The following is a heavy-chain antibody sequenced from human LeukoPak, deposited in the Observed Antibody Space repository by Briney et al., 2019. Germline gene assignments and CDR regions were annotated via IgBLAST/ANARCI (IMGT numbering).Heavy chain of an antibody. CDR1: GFIFSSYE. CDR2: ISNSGNTM. CDR3: ARGPRPYSSSWYQFDY. J-gene: IGHJ4*02. Sequence: GGSLRLSCAGSGFIFSSYEMNWVRQAPGKGLEWLSYISNSGNTMYYSDSVKGRITISRDNAKNSLYLQISSLSAEDTAVYYCARGPRPYSSSWYQFDYWGQGTLVTVSS. V-gene: IGHV3-48*03. D-gene: IGHD6-13*01.